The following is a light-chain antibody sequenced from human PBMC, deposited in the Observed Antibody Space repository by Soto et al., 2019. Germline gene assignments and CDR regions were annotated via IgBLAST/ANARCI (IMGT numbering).Light chain of an antibody. CDR3: MQALQTPT. J-gene: IGKJ1*01. CDR2: LGS. V-gene: IGKV2-28*01. Sequence: EIVMTQSPLSLPVTPGDPASISCMSSQSLLHSNGYNYLDWYLQKPGQSPQLLIYLGSNRASGVPDRFSGSGSGTDFTLKISRVEAEDVGVYYCMQALQTPTFGQGTKVDIK. CDR1: QSLLHSNGYNY.